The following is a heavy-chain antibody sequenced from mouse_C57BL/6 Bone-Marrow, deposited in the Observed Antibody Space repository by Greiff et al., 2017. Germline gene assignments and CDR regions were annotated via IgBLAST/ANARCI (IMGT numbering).Heavy chain of an antibody. Sequence: EVMLVESGAELVKPGASVKLSCTASGFNINDYYMHWVKQRTEQGLEWIGRIDPEDGETKYAPKFQGKATITADTSSNTAYLQLSSLTSEDTAVYYCARIPPYCDGSSYWYFDVWGTGTTVTVSS. J-gene: IGHJ1*03. D-gene: IGHD1-1*01. CDR2: IDPEDGET. CDR3: ARIPPYCDGSSYWYFDV. CDR1: GFNINDYY. V-gene: IGHV14-2*01.